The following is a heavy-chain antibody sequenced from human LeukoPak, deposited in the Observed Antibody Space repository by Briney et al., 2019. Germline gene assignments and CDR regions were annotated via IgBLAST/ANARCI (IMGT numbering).Heavy chain of an antibody. CDR2: ISYDGSNK. Sequence: GGSLRLSCAASGFTFSSYAMHWVRQAPGKGLEWVAVISYDGSNKYYADSVKGRFTISRDNSKNTLYLQMNSLRAEDTAVYYCARGTPSSSGWLYYGMDIWGQGTTVTVSS. CDR1: GFTFSSYA. V-gene: IGHV3-30-3*01. J-gene: IGHJ6*02. CDR3: ARGTPSSSGWLYYGMDI. D-gene: IGHD6-19*01.